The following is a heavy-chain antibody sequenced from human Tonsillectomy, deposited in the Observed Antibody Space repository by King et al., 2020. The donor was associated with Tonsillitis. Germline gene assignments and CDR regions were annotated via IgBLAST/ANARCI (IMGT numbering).Heavy chain of an antibody. D-gene: IGHD6-19*01. CDR2: IYYSGST. CDR1: GGSISSGGYS. V-gene: IGHV4-30-4*07. CDR3: ARDLLGAVAGTDY. Sequence: VQLQESGPGLVKPSQTLSLTCAVSGGSISSGGYSWSWIRQPPGKGLEWIGYIYYSGSTYYNPSLKSRVNISVDTSKNQFSLKLSSVTAADTAVYYCARDLLGAVAGTDYWGQGTLVTVSS. J-gene: IGHJ4*02.